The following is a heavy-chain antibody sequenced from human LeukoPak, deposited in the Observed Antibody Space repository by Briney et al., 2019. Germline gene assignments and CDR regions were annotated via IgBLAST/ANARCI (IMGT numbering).Heavy chain of an antibody. CDR3: GKDDSPYYYDSRGYGY. V-gene: IGHV3-33*06. Sequence: PGGSLRLSCAASGFTFSSYGMHWVRQAPGKGLEWVAVIWYDGSNKYYADSVKGRFTISRDNSKNTLYLQMNSLRAEDTAVYYCGKDDSPYYYDSRGYGYWGQGPLVTVSS. D-gene: IGHD3-22*01. CDR2: IWYDGSNK. CDR1: GFTFSSYG. J-gene: IGHJ4*02.